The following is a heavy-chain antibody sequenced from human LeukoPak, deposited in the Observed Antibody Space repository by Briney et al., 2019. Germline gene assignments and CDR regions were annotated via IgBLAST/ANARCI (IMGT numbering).Heavy chain of an antibody. CDR2: IYPGDSDT. CDR3: ARPLGYSYTRFDY. J-gene: IGHJ4*02. Sequence: GESLKISCKGSGYIFSNYWIGWVRQMPWKGLEWMGIIYPGDSDTTYSPSFQGQVTISVNKSISTAYLHWSSLKASDTAMYYCARPLGYSYTRFDYWGQGTLVTVSS. V-gene: IGHV5-51*01. CDR1: GYIFSNYW. D-gene: IGHD5-18*01.